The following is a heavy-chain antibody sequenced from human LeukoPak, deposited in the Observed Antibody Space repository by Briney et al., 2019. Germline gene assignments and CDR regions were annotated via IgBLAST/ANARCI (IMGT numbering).Heavy chain of an antibody. D-gene: IGHD6-13*01. CDR2: IYYSGST. Sequence: SQTLSLTCTVSGGSISSGDYYWSWIRQPPGKGLEWIGYIYYSGSTYYNPSLKSRVTISVDTSKNQFSLKLSSVTAADMAVYYCARPRIAAAGTGDWFDPWGQGTLVTVSS. V-gene: IGHV4-30-4*08. J-gene: IGHJ5*02. CDR1: GGSISSGDYY. CDR3: ARPRIAAAGTGDWFDP.